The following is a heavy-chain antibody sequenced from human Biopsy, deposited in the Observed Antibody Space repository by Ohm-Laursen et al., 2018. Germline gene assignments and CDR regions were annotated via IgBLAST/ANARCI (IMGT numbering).Heavy chain of an antibody. CDR2: IYYSGST. D-gene: IGHD2/OR15-2a*01. CDR1: GGSISSDY. V-gene: IGHV4-59*01. J-gene: IGHJ6*02. Sequence: SETLSLTCTVSGGSISSDYWSWIRQTPGKGLEWIGYIYYSGSTKYNPSLKSRVTISADTSKNQFSLRLSSVTAADTAVYYCARATNSTGWPYYYFYGMDVWGQGTTVTVSS. CDR3: ARATNSTGWPYYYFYGMDV.